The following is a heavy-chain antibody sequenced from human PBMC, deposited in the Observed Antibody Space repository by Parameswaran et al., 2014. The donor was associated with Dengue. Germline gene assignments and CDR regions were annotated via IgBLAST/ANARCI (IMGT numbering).Heavy chain of an antibody. CDR1: GGSVSSGSYY. Sequence: ASETLSLTCTVSGGSVSSGSYYWSWIRQPPGKGLEWIGYIYHSGSTNYNPSLKSRVTISVDTSKNQFSLRLSSVTAADTAVYYCARTTDFDWSVFDYWGQGTLVTVSS. CDR3: ARTTDFDWSVFDY. V-gene: IGHV4-61*01. CDR2: IYHSGST. D-gene: IGHD3-9*01. J-gene: IGHJ4*02.